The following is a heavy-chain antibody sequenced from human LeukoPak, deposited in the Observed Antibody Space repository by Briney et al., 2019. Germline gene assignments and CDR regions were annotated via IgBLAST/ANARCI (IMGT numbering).Heavy chain of an antibody. V-gene: IGHV4-4*07. J-gene: IGHJ5*02. Sequence: SETLSVTCSVPAGSISHYYWNWIRQPAGKGLEWIGRIYTNGTTNYNPSLKSRVTMSIDTSKSEFSLRLNSVTAANTALYYCARGSFLEWNNWFDPWGQGTLVIVSS. D-gene: IGHD3-3*02. CDR3: ARGSFLEWNNWFDP. CDR1: AGSISHYY. CDR2: IYTNGTT.